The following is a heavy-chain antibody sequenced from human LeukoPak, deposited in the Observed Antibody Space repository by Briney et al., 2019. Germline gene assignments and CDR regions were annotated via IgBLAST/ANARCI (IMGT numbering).Heavy chain of an antibody. CDR1: GFTFSSYA. Sequence: GGSLRLSCAASGFTFSSYAMHWVRQAPGKGLEWVAFIRYDGSNKYYADSVKGRFTVSRDSSKNTLYLQMDSLRAEDTAVYYCAKESQLSYSGTFYTDYWGQGTLVTVSS. V-gene: IGHV3-30*02. CDR3: AKESQLSYSGTFYTDY. CDR2: IRYDGSNK. D-gene: IGHD1-26*01. J-gene: IGHJ4*02.